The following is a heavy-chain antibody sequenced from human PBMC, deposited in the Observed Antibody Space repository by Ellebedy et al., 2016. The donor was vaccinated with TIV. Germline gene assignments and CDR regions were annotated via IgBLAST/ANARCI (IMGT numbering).Heavy chain of an antibody. CDR3: ARGGSSGSSDY. D-gene: IGHD3-10*01. Sequence: GGSLRLSXVASGFTLRSHGIYWVRQAPGKGLEWVAVLSSDGSNKYYAGSVKGRFTISRDNSKNTLYLQMNSLRTDDMAVYYCARGGSSGSSDYWGQGTLVTVSS. J-gene: IGHJ4*02. CDR1: GFTLRSHG. CDR2: LSSDGSNK. V-gene: IGHV3-30*03.